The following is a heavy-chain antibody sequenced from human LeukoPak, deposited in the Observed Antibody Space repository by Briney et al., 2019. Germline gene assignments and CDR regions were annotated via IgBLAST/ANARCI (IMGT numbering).Heavy chain of an antibody. V-gene: IGHV4-39*01. CDR2: ISYSGTT. D-gene: IGHD6-13*01. CDR3: ARAVSSSWYEDYYYYYMDV. J-gene: IGHJ6*03. CDR1: SASITSSPYF. Sequence: SETLSLTCTVSSASITSSPYFWGWIRQSPGKGLEWIGSISYSGTTYYNPSLKSRVTISVDTSKNQFSLKLNSVTAADTAVYYCARAVSSSWYEDYYYYYMDVWGKGTTVTVSS.